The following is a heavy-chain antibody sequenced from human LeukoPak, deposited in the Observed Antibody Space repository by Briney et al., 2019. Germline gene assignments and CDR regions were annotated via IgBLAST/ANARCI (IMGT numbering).Heavy chain of an antibody. D-gene: IGHD1-26*01. CDR1: GGSISSYY. J-gene: IGHJ4*02. CDR3: ASTPGIVGDTRPPFDY. Sequence: SETLSLTCTVSGGSISSYYWSWIRQPPGKGLEWIGEINHSGSTNYNPSLKSRVTISVDTSKNQFSLKLSSVTAADTAVYYCASTPGIVGDTRPPFDYWGQGTLVTVSS. V-gene: IGHV4-34*01. CDR2: INHSGST.